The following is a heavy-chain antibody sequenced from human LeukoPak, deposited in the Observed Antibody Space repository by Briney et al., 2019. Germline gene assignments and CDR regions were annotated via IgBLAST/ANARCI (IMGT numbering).Heavy chain of an antibody. Sequence: SVKVSCKASGYTFTSYGISWVRQAPGQGLEWMGGIIPIFGTANYAQKFQGRVTITADKSTSTAYMELSSLRSEDTAVYYCARDQGYSSSWFHFDFAYWGQGTLVTVSS. CDR3: ARDQGYSSSWFHFDFAY. CDR2: IIPIFGTA. CDR1: GYTFTSYG. D-gene: IGHD6-13*01. V-gene: IGHV1-69*06. J-gene: IGHJ4*02.